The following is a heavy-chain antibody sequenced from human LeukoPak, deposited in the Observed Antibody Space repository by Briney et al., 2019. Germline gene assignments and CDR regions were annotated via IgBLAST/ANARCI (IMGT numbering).Heavy chain of an antibody. Sequence: GGSLRLSCAASGFTFSSYSMNWVRQAPGKGLEWVSSISSSSSYIYYADSVKGRFTISRDNAKNSLYLQMNSLRSEDTAVYYCATDLHRPNYYYYGMDVWGQGTTVTVSS. V-gene: IGHV3-21*04. D-gene: IGHD4-11*01. CDR2: ISSSSSYI. J-gene: IGHJ6*02. CDR1: GFTFSSYS. CDR3: ATDLHRPNYYYYGMDV.